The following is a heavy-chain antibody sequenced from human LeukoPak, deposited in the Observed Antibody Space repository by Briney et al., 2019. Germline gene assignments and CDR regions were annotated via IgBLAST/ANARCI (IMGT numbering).Heavy chain of an antibody. J-gene: IGHJ4*02. CDR1: GFTFSSYW. CDR3: ATSRTSDY. Sequence: GRSLRLSCAASGFTFSSYWMSWVRQAPGKGLEWVAIIKQDGSEKYYVDSVKGRFTISRDNAEKSLYLQMNSLRAEDTAEYYCATSRTSDYWGQGTLVTVSS. D-gene: IGHD1-14*01. V-gene: IGHV3-7*03. CDR2: IKQDGSEK.